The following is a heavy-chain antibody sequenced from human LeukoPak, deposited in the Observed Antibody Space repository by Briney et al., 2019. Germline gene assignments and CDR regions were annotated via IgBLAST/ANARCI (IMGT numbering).Heavy chain of an antibody. V-gene: IGHV3-23*01. Sequence: PGGSLRLSCAASGFTFSNYAMTWVRQAPGKGLEWVSTIRGGGTSTYYADSVKGRFTTSRDNSKNMLFLQMNSLRAEDTAVYYCAKDQADGYTNYGDYWGQGTLVTVSS. CDR1: GFTFSNYA. J-gene: IGHJ4*02. D-gene: IGHD5-24*01. CDR2: IRGGGTST. CDR3: AKDQADGYTNYGDY.